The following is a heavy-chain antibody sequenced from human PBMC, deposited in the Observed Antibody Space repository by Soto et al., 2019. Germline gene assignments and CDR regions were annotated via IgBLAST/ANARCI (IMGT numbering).Heavy chain of an antibody. CDR2: MNPSTGNT. J-gene: IGHJ5*02. CDR3: ARGRIIVAGGFDP. D-gene: IGHD6-19*01. V-gene: IGHV1-8*01. Sequence: ASVKVSCKASGYTFTSYDIIWVRQATGQGLEWMGWMNPSTGNTDSAEKFQGRLTMTRNTSISTVYMELSSLSFEDTAVYYCARGRIIVAGGFDPWGQGTLVT. CDR1: GYTFTSYD.